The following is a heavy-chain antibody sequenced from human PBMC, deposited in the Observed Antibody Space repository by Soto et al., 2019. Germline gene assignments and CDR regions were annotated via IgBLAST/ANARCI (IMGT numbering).Heavy chain of an antibody. CDR3: ARAKYYYDSHTGGWFDP. Sequence: EEQLVESGGGLVKPGGSLRLSCAASGFTFSSYSMNWVRQAPGKGLEWVSSISSSSSYIYYADSVKGRFTISRDNAKNSLYLQMNSLRAEDTAVYYCARAKYYYDSHTGGWFDPWGQGTLVTVSS. J-gene: IGHJ5*02. D-gene: IGHD3-22*01. V-gene: IGHV3-21*01. CDR1: GFTFSSYS. CDR2: ISSSSSYI.